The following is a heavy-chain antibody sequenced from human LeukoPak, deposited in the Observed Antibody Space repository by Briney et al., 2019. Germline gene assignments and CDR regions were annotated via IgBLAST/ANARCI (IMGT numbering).Heavy chain of an antibody. D-gene: IGHD4-11*01. CDR3: ARAGTTGDFDY. Sequence: GSLRLSCGASGFTVSSNYMSWVRQAPGKGLEWVSVIYSGGSTYYADSVKGRFTISRDNSKNTLYLQMNSLRAEDTAVYYCARAGTTGDFDYWGQGTLVTVSS. CDR1: GFTVSSNY. CDR2: IYSGGST. J-gene: IGHJ4*02. V-gene: IGHV3-53*01.